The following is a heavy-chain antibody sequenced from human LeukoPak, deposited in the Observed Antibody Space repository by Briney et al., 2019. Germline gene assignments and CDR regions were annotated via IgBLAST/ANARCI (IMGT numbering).Heavy chain of an antibody. V-gene: IGHV3-21*01. J-gene: IGHJ4*02. CDR3: ARGLRVFYDSSGFDY. D-gene: IGHD3-22*01. CDR2: ISSSSYI. Sequence: GGSLRLSCAASGFTFSSYSMNWVRQAPGKGLEWVSSISSSSYIYYADSVKGRFTISRDNAKNSLYLQMNSLRAEDTAVYYCARGLRVFYDSSGFDYWGQGTLVTVSS. CDR1: GFTFSSYS.